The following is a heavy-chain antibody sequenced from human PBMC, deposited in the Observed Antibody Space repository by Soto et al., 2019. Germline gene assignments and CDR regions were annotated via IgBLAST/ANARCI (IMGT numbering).Heavy chain of an antibody. CDR3: AKDRGYTAYDLWKYHYHYYGMDV. D-gene: IGHD5-12*01. CDR1: GFTFSSYA. V-gene: IGHV3-23*01. CDR2: ISGSGDST. J-gene: IGHJ6*02. Sequence: GGSLRLSCAASGFTFSSYAMTWVRQAPGKGLEWVSAISGSGDSTSYADSVKGRFTVSRDTSKNTLYLQMNSLRVGDTAVYLCAKDRGYTAYDLWKYHYHYYGMDVWGQGTTVTVSS.